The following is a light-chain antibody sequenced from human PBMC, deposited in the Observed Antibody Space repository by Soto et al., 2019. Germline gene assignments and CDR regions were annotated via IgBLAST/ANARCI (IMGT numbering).Light chain of an antibody. CDR2: EVT. J-gene: IGLJ1*01. CDR1: SSDVGGYNF. CDR3: SSYSGTNNYV. V-gene: IGLV2-11*01. Sequence: QSALTQPRSVSGSPGQSVTISCTGTSSDVGGYNFVSWYQQHPGKAPKLIIYEVTKRPSGVPDRFSGSKSGNTASLTVSGLQAEDEADYYCSSYSGTNNYVFGTGTKLTVL.